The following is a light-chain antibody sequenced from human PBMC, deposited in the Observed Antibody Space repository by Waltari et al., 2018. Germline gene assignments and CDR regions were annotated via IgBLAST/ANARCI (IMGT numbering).Light chain of an antibody. CDR2: DAS. CDR3: QQRTTWPLT. V-gene: IGKV3-11*01. J-gene: IGKJ4*01. CDR1: QSVSYY. Sequence: EVVLTQSPATLSLSPGERATLSCRASQSVSYYLAWYQQKPGQAPRLLIYDASNRATGIPDRFSGSGSGTDFSLTISSLEPEDFAVYYCQQRTTWPLTFGGGTKVEI.